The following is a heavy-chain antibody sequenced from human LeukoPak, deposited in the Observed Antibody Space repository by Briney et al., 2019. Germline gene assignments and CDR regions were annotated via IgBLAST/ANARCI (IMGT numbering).Heavy chain of an antibody. D-gene: IGHD5-12*01. J-gene: IGHJ4*02. CDR3: ARVATTTNPPQRPFDY. Sequence: SETLSLTCAVSGYSISSGYYWGWIRQPPGKGLEWIGSIYYSGSTYFNPSLKSRVTISVDTSKNQFSLKLSSVTAADTAVYYCARVATTTNPPQRPFDYWGQGTLVTVSS. CDR2: IYYSGST. V-gene: IGHV4-38-2*01. CDR1: GYSISSGYY.